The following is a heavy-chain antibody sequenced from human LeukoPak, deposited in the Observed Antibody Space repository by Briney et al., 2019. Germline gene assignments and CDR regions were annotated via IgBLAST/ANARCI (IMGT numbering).Heavy chain of an antibody. CDR2: INPSGGST. Sequence: ASVKVSCKASGYTFTSYYMHWVRRAPGQGLEWMGIINPSGGSTSYAQKFQGRVTMTRDTSTSTVYMELSSLRSEDTAVYYCARASLAQPLFDLWGRGTLVTVFS. J-gene: IGHJ2*01. CDR1: GYTFTSYY. D-gene: IGHD2-2*01. CDR3: ARASLAQPLFDL. V-gene: IGHV1-46*01.